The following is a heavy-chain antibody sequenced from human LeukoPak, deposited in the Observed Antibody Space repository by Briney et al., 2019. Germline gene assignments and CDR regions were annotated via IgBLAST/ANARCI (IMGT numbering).Heavy chain of an antibody. Sequence: GGSLRLSCAASGFTFSTYSMNWVRQAPGKGLEWVSFISTGSSTIYYADSVKGRFTISRDNAKNSLYLQMNSLRDEDTAVYYCARVAEIQLWLRGAFDYWGQGTLVTVSS. J-gene: IGHJ4*02. CDR3: ARVAEIQLWLRGAFDY. CDR2: ISTGSSTI. V-gene: IGHV3-48*02. CDR1: GFTFSTYS. D-gene: IGHD5-18*01.